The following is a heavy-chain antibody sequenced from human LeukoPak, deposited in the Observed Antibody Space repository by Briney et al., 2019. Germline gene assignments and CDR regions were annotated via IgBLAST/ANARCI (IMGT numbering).Heavy chain of an antibody. CDR2: IYYSGNT. J-gene: IGHJ5*02. V-gene: IGHV4-59*08. Sequence: PSETLSLTCTVSGGSISGYYWSWIRQPPGKGLEWIGYIYYSGNTNYNPSLKSRVTISVDTSKNQFSLKLSSVTAADTAVYYCARGPSGYSSSWPRGWFDPWGQGTLVTVSS. CDR3: ARGPSGYSSSWPRGWFDP. D-gene: IGHD6-13*01. CDR1: GGSISGYY.